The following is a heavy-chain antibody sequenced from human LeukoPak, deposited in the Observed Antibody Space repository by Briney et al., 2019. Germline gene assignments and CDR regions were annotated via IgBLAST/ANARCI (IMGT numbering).Heavy chain of an antibody. V-gene: IGHV4-39*07. Sequence: SETLSLTCTVSGGSISRGSHYWNWIRQPPGKGLEWIGTIYHSGSTYYNPSLKSRVTISVDTSKNQFSLKLSSVTAADTAVYYCARGYSSSWYFNWFDPWGQGTLVTVSS. CDR3: ARGYSSSWYFNWFDP. J-gene: IGHJ5*02. CDR2: IYHSGST. D-gene: IGHD6-13*01. CDR1: GGSISRGSHY.